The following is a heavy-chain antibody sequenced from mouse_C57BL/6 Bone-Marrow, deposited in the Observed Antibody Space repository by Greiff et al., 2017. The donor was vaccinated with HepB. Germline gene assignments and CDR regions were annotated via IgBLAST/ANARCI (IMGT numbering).Heavy chain of an antibody. V-gene: IGHV14-3*01. CDR2: IDPANGNT. CDR3: TRYDGCSWDFDV. Sequence: VQLQQSVAELVRPGASVKLSCTASGFNIKNTYMHWVKQRPEQGLEWIGRIDPANGNTNYAPKFQGQATITADTSSNTAYLQLSSLTSEDTAIYCCTRYDGCSWDFDVWGTGTTVTVSS. CDR1: GFNIKNTY. J-gene: IGHJ1*03. D-gene: IGHD2-3*01.